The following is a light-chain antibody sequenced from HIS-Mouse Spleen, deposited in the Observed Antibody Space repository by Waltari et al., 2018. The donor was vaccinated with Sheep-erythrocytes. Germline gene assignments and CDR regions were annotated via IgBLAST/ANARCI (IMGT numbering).Light chain of an antibody. CDR3: CSYAGSYNHV. CDR1: SSDVGGYNY. J-gene: IGLJ1*01. V-gene: IGLV2-11*01. CDR2: DVS. Sequence: QSALTQPRSVSGSPGQSVTISCTGTSSDVGGYNYVSWYQQHPGKAPKLMIYDVSKRPSGFPDRFSGSKSGNTVSLTISGLQAEDEADYYCCSYAGSYNHVFATGTKVTVL.